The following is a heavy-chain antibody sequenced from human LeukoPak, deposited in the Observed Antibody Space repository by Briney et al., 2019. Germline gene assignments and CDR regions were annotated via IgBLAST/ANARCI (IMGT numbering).Heavy chain of an antibody. Sequence: GGSLRLSCAASGFTFSNAWMSWVRQAPGKGLEWVGRIKSKTDGGTTDYAAPVKGRFTISRDDSKNTLYLQMNSLKTEDTAVYYCTTDETAQDAFDIWGQGTMVTVSS. CDR2: IKSKTDGGTT. J-gene: IGHJ3*02. D-gene: IGHD5-18*01. CDR1: GFTFSNAW. CDR3: TTDETAQDAFDI. V-gene: IGHV3-15*01.